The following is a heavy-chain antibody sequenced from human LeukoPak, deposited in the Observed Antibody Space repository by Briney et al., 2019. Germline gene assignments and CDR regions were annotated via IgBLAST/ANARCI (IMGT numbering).Heavy chain of an antibody. Sequence: ASVKVSCKASGYTFTSYGISWVRQAPGQGVEWMGWISPYNGNTNYAQKFQGRVTMTTDTSTSTAYMEMRSLRSDDTAVYYCARDKQLDWAHYHYCYMDVWGKETTVTVSS. CDR1: GYTFTSYG. J-gene: IGHJ6*03. CDR2: ISPYNGNT. V-gene: IGHV1-18*01. CDR3: ARDKQLDWAHYHYCYMDV. D-gene: IGHD1-1*01.